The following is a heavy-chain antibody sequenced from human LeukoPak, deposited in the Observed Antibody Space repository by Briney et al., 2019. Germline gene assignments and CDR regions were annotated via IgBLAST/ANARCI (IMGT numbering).Heavy chain of an antibody. CDR3: ARGSVSHDAFDI. V-gene: IGHV3-21*01. CDR1: GFTFSSYS. CDR2: ISSSSSYI. D-gene: IGHD6-13*01. J-gene: IGHJ3*02. Sequence: GGSLRFSCAASGFTFSSYSMNWVRQAPGKGLEWVSSISSSSSYIYYADSVKGRFTISRDNAKNSLYLQMNSLRAEDTAVYYCARGSVSHDAFDIWGQGTMVTVSS.